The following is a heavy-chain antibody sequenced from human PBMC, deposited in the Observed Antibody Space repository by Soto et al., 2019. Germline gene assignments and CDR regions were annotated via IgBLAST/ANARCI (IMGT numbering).Heavy chain of an antibody. Sequence: EVQLVESGGGLVQPGRSLRLSCAASGFTFDDYAMHWVRQAPGKGLEWVSGISWNSGSIGYADSVKGRFTISRDNAKNSLYLQMNSLRAEDTALYYCAKAGAVDIVANNFDYWGQGTLVTVSS. J-gene: IGHJ4*02. CDR2: ISWNSGSI. D-gene: IGHD5-12*01. V-gene: IGHV3-9*01. CDR3: AKAGAVDIVANNFDY. CDR1: GFTFDDYA.